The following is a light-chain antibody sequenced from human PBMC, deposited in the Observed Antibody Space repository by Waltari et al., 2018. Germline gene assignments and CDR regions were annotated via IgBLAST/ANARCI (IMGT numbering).Light chain of an antibody. CDR1: QSLLSNPNNF. J-gene: IGKJ1*01. CDR2: WAS. V-gene: IGKV4-1*01. CDR3: QQYYSAPPT. Sequence: DIVMTQSPDPLAVSLGARAPIHCKSSQSLLSNPNNFLGWYQQKQGQPPKLLLYWASTRESGVPDRFRGSGSGTDFTLTISSLQAEDVAVYYCQQYYSAPPTFGQGTKVEIK.